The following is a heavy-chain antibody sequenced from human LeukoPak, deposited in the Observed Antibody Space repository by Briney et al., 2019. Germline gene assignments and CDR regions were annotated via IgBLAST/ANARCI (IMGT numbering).Heavy chain of an antibody. J-gene: IGHJ4*02. CDR3: TRDYYGDHDY. CDR1: GFTFSSYG. Sequence: GGSLRLSCAASGFTFSSYGMHWVRQAPGKGLEWVGFIKSKAYGETTDYAASVKGRFTISRDDSKSIAYLQMTSLKTEDTALYYCTRDYYGDHDYWGQGTLVTVSS. CDR2: IKSKAYGETT. V-gene: IGHV3-49*04. D-gene: IGHD4-17*01.